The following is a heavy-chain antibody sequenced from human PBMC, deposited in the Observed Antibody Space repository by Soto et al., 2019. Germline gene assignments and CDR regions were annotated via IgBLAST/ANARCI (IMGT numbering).Heavy chain of an antibody. Sequence: GPSVKVSCKVSGYTLTELSMHWVRQAPGKGLEWMGGFDPEDGETIYAQKFQGRVTMTEDTSTDTAYMELSSLRSEDTAVYYCATDLSGDRNAFDIWGQGTMVTVSS. D-gene: IGHD7-27*01. CDR2: FDPEDGET. CDR3: ATDLSGDRNAFDI. J-gene: IGHJ3*02. V-gene: IGHV1-24*01. CDR1: GYTLTELS.